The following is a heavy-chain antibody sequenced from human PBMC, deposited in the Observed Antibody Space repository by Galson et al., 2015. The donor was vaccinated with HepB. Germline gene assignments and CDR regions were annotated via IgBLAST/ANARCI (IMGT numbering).Heavy chain of an antibody. CDR2: ISAYNGNT. CDR1: GYTFTSYG. D-gene: IGHD6-13*01. CDR3: ARESPDSSSWFYRDDAFDI. Sequence: SVKVSCKASGYTFTSYGISWVRQAPGQGLEWMGWISAYNGNTNYAQKLQGRVTMTTDTSTSTAYMELRSLRSDDTAVYYCARESPDSSSWFYRDDAFDIWGQGTMVTVSS. J-gene: IGHJ3*02. V-gene: IGHV1-18*01.